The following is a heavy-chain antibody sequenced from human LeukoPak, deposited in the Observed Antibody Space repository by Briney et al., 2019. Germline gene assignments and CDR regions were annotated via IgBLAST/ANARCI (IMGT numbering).Heavy chain of an antibody. CDR2: IRSKANSYAP. V-gene: IGHV3-73*01. Sequence: GGSLRLSCAAYGFTFSGSAMHWVRQASGKGLEWVGRIRSKANSYAPAYAASVKGRFTISRDDSKNTAYLQMSSLKTEDTAVYYCTRQPQCNDYVWGSYRCRYFVYWGQGTLVTASS. D-gene: IGHD3-16*02. CDR3: TRQPQCNDYVWGSYRCRYFVY. J-gene: IGHJ4*02. CDR1: GFTFSGSA.